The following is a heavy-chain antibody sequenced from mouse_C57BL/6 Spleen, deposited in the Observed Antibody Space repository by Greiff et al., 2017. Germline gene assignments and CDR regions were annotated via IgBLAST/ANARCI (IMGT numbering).Heavy chain of an antibody. V-gene: IGHV1-76*01. Sequence: QVQLQQSGAELVRPGASVQLSCKASGYTFTDSYINWVKQRPGQGLEWIARIYPGSGNTYYNEKFKGKATLTAEKSSSTAYMQRSSLTSEDSAVYFCARGELDYWGQGTTLTVSS. CDR2: IYPGSGNT. CDR1: GYTFTDSY. CDR3: ARGELDY. J-gene: IGHJ2*01.